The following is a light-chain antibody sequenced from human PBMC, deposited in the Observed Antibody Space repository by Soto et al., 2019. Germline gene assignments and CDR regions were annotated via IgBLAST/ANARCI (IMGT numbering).Light chain of an antibody. J-gene: IGLJ3*02. Sequence: QLVLTQPASVSGSPGQSITISCTGTSSDVGGYNYVSWYQQHPGKAPKLMIYEVSNRPSGVSNRFSGSKSGTTASLTISGLPAEDEADYYCSSYTSSSTRVFGGGTKLTVL. CDR2: EVS. CDR3: SSYTSSSTRV. CDR1: SSDVGGYNY. V-gene: IGLV2-14*01.